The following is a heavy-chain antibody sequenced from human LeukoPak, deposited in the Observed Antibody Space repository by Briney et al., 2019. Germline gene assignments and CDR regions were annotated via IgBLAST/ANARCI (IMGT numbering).Heavy chain of an antibody. J-gene: IGHJ4*02. CDR1: GFTFSDYY. V-gene: IGHV3-11*04. CDR3: ARDYCSSTSCYTVYFDY. Sequence: PGGSLRLSCAASGFTFSDYYMSWIRQAPGKGLEWVSYISSSGSTIYYADSVKGRFTISRDNAKNSLYLQMSSLRAEDTAVYYCARDYCSSTSCYTVYFDYWGQGTLVTVSS. D-gene: IGHD2-2*02. CDR2: ISSSGSTI.